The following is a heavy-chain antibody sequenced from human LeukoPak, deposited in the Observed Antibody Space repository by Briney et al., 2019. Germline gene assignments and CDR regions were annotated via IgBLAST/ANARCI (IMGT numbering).Heavy chain of an antibody. Sequence: ASVKVSCKASGGTFSSYAISWVRQAPGQGLEWMGWISAYSGNTNYAQKLQSRVTMTTDTSTSTAYMELRSLRSDDTAVYYCAREVPYDSSRYYQPFDYWGQGTLVTVSS. V-gene: IGHV1-18*01. CDR2: ISAYSGNT. CDR1: GGTFSSYA. J-gene: IGHJ4*02. CDR3: AREVPYDSSRYYQPFDY. D-gene: IGHD3-22*01.